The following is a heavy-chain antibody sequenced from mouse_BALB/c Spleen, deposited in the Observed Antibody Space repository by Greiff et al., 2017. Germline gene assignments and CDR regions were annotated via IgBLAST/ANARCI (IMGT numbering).Heavy chain of an antibody. CDR1: GFNIKDTY. CDR2: IDPANGNT. V-gene: IGHV14-3*02. J-gene: IGHJ3*01. D-gene: IGHD2-4*01. CDR3: ASFYYDYDGGFAY. Sequence: VQLQRSGAELVKPGASVKLSCTASGFNIKDTYMHWVKQRPEQGLEWIGRIDPANGNTKYDPKFQGKATITADTSSNTAYLQLSSLTSEDTAVYYCASFYYDYDGGFAYWGQGTLVTVSA.